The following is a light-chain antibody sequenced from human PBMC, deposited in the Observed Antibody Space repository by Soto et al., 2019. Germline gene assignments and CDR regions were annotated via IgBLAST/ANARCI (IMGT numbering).Light chain of an antibody. Sequence: DIQMTQSPSTLSGSVGDRVTITCRASQTISSWLAWYQQKPGKAPKLLIYKASTLKSGVPSRFSGSGSGTEFTLTSSSLQPDDFATHYCQHYNSYSEAFGQGTKVELK. CDR2: KAS. CDR3: QHYNSYSEA. CDR1: QTISSW. J-gene: IGKJ1*01. V-gene: IGKV1-5*03.